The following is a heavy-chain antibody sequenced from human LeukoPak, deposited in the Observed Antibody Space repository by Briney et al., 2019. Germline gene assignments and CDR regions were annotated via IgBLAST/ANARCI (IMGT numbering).Heavy chain of an antibody. D-gene: IGHD6-13*01. CDR2: IYYSGST. V-gene: IGHV4-61*10. CDR3: ARVDSVAAAGTFDY. Sequence: SQTLSLTCTVSGGSISSGSYYWSWIRQPAGKGLEWIGYIYYSGSTNYNPSLKSRVTISVDTSKNQFSLKLSSVTAADTAVYYCARVDSVAAAGTFDYWGQGTLVTVSS. CDR1: GGSISSGSYY. J-gene: IGHJ4*02.